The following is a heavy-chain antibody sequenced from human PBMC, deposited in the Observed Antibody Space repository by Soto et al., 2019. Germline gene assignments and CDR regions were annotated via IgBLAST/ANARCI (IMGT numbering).Heavy chain of an antibody. CDR2: ISSSSSYI. Sequence: GGSLRLSCAASGFTFSSYSMTWVRQAPGKGLEWVSSISSSSSYIYYADSVKGRFTISRDNAKNSLYLQMNSLRAADTAVYYCARDVAVAGTDFDYWGQGALVTVSS. CDR1: GFTFSSYS. J-gene: IGHJ4*02. V-gene: IGHV3-21*01. CDR3: ARDVAVAGTDFDY. D-gene: IGHD6-19*01.